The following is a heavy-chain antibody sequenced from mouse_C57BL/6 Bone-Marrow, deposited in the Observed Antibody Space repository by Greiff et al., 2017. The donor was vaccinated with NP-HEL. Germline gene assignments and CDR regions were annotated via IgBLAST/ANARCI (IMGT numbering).Heavy chain of an antibody. V-gene: IGHV15-2*01. Sequence: VQLQQSGSELRSPGSSVKLSCKDFDSEVFPIAYMSWVRQKPGHGFEWIGGILPSIGRTIYGEKFEDKATLDADTLSNTAYLELNSLTSEDSAIYYCARRRIYDGYWGYFDVWGTGTTVTVSS. CDR2: ILPSIGRT. CDR3: ARRRIYDGYWGYFDV. J-gene: IGHJ1*03. CDR1: DSEVFPIAY. D-gene: IGHD2-3*01.